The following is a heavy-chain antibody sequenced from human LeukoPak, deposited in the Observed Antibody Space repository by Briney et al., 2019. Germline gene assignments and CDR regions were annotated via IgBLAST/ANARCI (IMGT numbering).Heavy chain of an antibody. CDR3: ARAWWENDYYGSGSYYNSFYFDY. Sequence: SETLSLTCTVSGGSISSGNNYWGWIRQPPGRGLEWIGNIYYSGGTYYNPSLKSRVTVSEDTSKNQFSLKLSSVTAADTAVYYCARAWWENDYYGSGSYYNSFYFDYWGQETLVTVSS. V-gene: IGHV4-39*01. CDR2: IYYSGGT. D-gene: IGHD3-10*01. J-gene: IGHJ4*02. CDR1: GGSISSGNNY.